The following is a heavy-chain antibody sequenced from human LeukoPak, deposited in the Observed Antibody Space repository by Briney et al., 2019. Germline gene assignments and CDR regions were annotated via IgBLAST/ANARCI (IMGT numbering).Heavy chain of an antibody. Sequence: GGSLRLSCAASGFTFSSYSMNWVRQAPGKGLEWVSSISSSSSYIYYADSVKGRFTISRDNAKNSLYLQMNSLRAEDTAVYYCAREGTYYDFWSGSLNTYYFDYWGQGTLVTVSS. J-gene: IGHJ4*02. D-gene: IGHD3-3*01. CDR3: AREGTYYDFWSGSLNTYYFDY. CDR2: ISSSSSYI. V-gene: IGHV3-21*01. CDR1: GFTFSSYS.